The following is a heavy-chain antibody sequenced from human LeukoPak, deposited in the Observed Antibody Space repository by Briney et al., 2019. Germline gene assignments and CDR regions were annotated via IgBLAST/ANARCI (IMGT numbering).Heavy chain of an antibody. CDR3: ARGPVRNWFDP. V-gene: IGHV4-59*01. J-gene: IGHJ5*02. Sequence: SETLSLTCSVSGGSISSYYWSWIRQPPGKALEWIGYIYYTGSTKYSPSLKSRVTISVYTSKKQFSLNLSSVTAADTAVYYCARGPVRNWFDPWGQGTLVTVSS. CDR2: IYYTGST. CDR1: GGSISSYY.